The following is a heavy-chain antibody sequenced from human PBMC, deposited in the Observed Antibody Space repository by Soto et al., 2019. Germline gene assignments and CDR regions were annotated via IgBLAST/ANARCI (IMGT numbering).Heavy chain of an antibody. J-gene: IGHJ6*02. CDR2: IIPIFGIA. V-gene: IGHV1-69*08. Sequence: QVQLVQSGAEVKKPGSSVKVSCKASGGTFSRYSITWVRQAPGHGLEWIGRIIPIFGIASYAQKFQGRVTITADAATSTAYMELGSLRSGDTAVYYCAREDRDRETGLVPAAIDGMDVWGQGTTVTVSS. D-gene: IGHD2-2*01. CDR1: GGTFSRYS. CDR3: AREDRDRETGLVPAAIDGMDV.